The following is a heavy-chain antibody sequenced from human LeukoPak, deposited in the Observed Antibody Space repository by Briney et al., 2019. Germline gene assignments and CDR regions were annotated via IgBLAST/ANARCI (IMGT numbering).Heavy chain of an antibody. CDR3: AKVRVGTAHFDY. D-gene: IGHD2-15*01. CDR2: ISHDGSNK. V-gene: IGHV3-30*18. Sequence: PGRPLRLSCAASGFTFSSYGMHWVRRAPGKGLEWVVVISHDGSNKNYADSVKGRFTISRDNSKNTLYLQMNSLRPEDTAVYYCAKVRVGTAHFDYWGQGTLVTVSS. J-gene: IGHJ4*02. CDR1: GFTFSSYG.